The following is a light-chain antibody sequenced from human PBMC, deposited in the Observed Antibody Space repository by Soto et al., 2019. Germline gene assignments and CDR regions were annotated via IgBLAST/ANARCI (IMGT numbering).Light chain of an antibody. CDR2: KAS. Sequence: DIQMTQSPSTLSGSVGDRVTITCRASQTISSWLAWYQQKPGKAPKLLIYKASTLKSGVPSRFSGSGSGTEFTLTISSLQPDEFATYYCQQYNSYPWTFGQGTKVDIK. V-gene: IGKV1-5*03. CDR1: QTISSW. J-gene: IGKJ1*01. CDR3: QQYNSYPWT.